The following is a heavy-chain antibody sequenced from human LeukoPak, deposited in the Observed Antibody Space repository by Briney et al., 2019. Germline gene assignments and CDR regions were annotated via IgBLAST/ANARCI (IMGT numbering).Heavy chain of an antibody. D-gene: IGHD5-12*01. CDR2: IYYSGST. J-gene: IGHJ4*02. Sequence: PSETLSLTCTVSGGSISSSSYYWGWIRQPPGKGLEWIGSIYYSGSTYYNPSLKSRVTISVDTSKNQFSLKLSSVTAADTAVYHCARARAVEAIDSWGQGTQVTVSS. V-gene: IGHV4-39*07. CDR3: ARARAVEAIDS. CDR1: GGSISSSSYY.